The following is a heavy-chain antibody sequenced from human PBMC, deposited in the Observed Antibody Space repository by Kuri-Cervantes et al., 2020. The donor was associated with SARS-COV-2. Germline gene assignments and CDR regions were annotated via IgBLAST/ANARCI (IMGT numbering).Heavy chain of an antibody. V-gene: IGHV3-23*01. CDR1: GFTFSRYA. CDR3: ARAPDTYYYYYYMDV. Sequence: GESLKISFAASGFTFSRYAMSWVRQAPGKGLEWVSAISGSGGSTYYADSVKGRFTISRDNAKNSLYLQMNSLRAEDTAVYYCARAPDTYYYYYYMDVWGKGTTVTVSS. J-gene: IGHJ6*03. CDR2: ISGSGGST.